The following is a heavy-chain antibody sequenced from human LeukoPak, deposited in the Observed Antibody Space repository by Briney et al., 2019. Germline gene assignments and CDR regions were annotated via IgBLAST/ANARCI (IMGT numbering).Heavy chain of an antibody. CDR3: ARGDYGSGSYQGRFDY. J-gene: IGHJ4*02. CDR2: VFPGDSDT. Sequence: GESLKISCKGSGYSFTNYWIGWVRQMPGKGLEWMGIVFPGDSDTRYSPSFQGRVTISADKSISTAYLQWSSLKASDTAMYYCARGDYGSGSYQGRFDYWGQGTLVTVSS. CDR1: GYSFTNYW. D-gene: IGHD3-10*01. V-gene: IGHV5-51*01.